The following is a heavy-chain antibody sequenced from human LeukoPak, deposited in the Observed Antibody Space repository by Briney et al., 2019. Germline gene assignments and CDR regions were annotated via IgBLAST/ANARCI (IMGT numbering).Heavy chain of an antibody. CDR3: ATEGGYNYGYGGYFDY. CDR1: GYTFNSYA. Sequence: SVKVSCKASGYTFNSYAISWVRQAPGQGLEWMGRTIPIFGTSNYAQKFQDRVTITTDESTSIAYMELSSLRSEDTAMYYCATEGGYNYGYGGYFDYWGQGTLVTVSS. J-gene: IGHJ4*02. D-gene: IGHD3-16*01. V-gene: IGHV1-69*05. CDR2: TIPIFGTS.